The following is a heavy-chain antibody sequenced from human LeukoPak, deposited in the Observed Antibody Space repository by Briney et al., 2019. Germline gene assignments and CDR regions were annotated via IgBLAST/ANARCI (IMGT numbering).Heavy chain of an antibody. CDR3: ARAGTTHNWFDP. Sequence: SETLSLTCTVSGGSITSSSYYWGWIRQPPGKGLEWIGNIYYSGSTYYNPSLKSRVTISVDTSKNQFSLKLSSVTAADTAVYYCARAGTTHNWFDPWGQGTLVTVSS. D-gene: IGHD1-1*01. CDR1: GGSITSSSYY. CDR2: IYYSGST. J-gene: IGHJ5*02. V-gene: IGHV4-39*07.